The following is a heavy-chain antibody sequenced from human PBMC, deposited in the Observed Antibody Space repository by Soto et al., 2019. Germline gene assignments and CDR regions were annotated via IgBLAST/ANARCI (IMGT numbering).Heavy chain of an antibody. J-gene: IGHJ4*02. V-gene: IGHV3-30*03. CDR3: ARGPSYRDSYFDH. Sequence: QVQLVESGGGAVQPGGSRRLSCAASEFTFSNYAMHWVRQAPGKGLQWLAVISYDGNNKYYADSVEGRFTISRDNSKNTVYLQMNSLRLENTAVYCCARGPSYRDSYFDHWGQGTLVTVSS. D-gene: IGHD5-18*01. CDR2: ISYDGNNK. CDR1: EFTFSNYA.